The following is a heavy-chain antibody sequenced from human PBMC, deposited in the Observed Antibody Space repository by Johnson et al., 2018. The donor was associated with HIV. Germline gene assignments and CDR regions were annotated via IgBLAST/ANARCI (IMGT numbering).Heavy chain of an antibody. CDR2: INWNSGRT. D-gene: IGHD5-24*01. V-gene: IGHV3-9*01. CDR3: ARGCRDGYTCDVFDV. CDR1: GFTFDDYA. Sequence: VQLVESGGGLVQPGRSLRLSCAASGFTFDDYAMHWVRQAPGKGLEWVSGINWNSGRTGYADSVKGRFTISRDNSKNTLYLKMNSRRAEDTAVDFCARGCRDGYTCDVFDVWGQGTRVTVSS. J-gene: IGHJ3*01.